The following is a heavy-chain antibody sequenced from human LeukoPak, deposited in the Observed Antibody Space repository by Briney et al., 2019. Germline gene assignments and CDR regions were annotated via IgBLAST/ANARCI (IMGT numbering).Heavy chain of an antibody. CDR3: ANCHGHFAYCSSTSCPMRFDY. Sequence: GGSLRLSCAASGFTFSSYAMSWVRQAPGKGLEWVSAISGSGGSTYYADSVKGRFTISRDNSKNTLYLQVNSLRAEDTAVYYCANCHGHFAYCSSTSCPMRFDYWGQGTLVTVSS. D-gene: IGHD2-2*01. CDR1: GFTFSSYA. V-gene: IGHV3-23*01. CDR2: ISGSGGST. J-gene: IGHJ4*02.